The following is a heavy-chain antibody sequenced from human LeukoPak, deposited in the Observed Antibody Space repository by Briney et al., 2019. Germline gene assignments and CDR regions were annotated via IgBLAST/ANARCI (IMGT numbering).Heavy chain of an antibody. Sequence: GGSLRLSCVASGFTFSDYAMSWVREAPARGLERVSSLRGDGETFYADSVKGRFTLSRDESINTVYLQLNSLRVEDTAVYYCAKASWVSSADAVLWGQGTLVTVSS. CDR3: AKASWVSSADAVL. V-gene: IGHV3-23*01. J-gene: IGHJ4*02. CDR2: LRGDGET. CDR1: GFTFSDYA. D-gene: IGHD6-19*01.